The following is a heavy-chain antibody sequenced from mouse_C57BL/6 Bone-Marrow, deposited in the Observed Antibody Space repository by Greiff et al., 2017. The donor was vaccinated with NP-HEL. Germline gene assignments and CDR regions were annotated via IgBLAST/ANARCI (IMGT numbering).Heavy chain of an antibody. CDR2: FHPYNDDT. J-gene: IGHJ2*01. D-gene: IGHD2-1*01. CDR3: ARGGNYWYYFDY. Sequence: VQLQQSGAELVKPGASVKMSCKASGYTFTTYPIEWVKQNHGKSLEWIGNFHPYNDDTEYNEKFKNKATLTVEKSSSTVYLVLSRLTSDDSSVYDCARGGNYWYYFDYWGQGTTLTVSS. V-gene: IGHV1-47*01. CDR1: GYTFTTYP.